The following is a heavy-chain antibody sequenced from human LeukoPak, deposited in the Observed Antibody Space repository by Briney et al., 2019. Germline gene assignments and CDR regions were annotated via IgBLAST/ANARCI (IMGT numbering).Heavy chain of an antibody. CDR1: GFTVSSNY. CDR2: IYSGGST. J-gene: IGHJ4*02. Sequence: GGSLRLSCAASGFTVSSNYMSWVRQAPGKGLEWVSVIYSGGSTYYADSVKGRFTISRDNSRNTLYLQMNSLRAEDTAVYYCARVNLGYSSEDYWGQGTLVTVSS. D-gene: IGHD5-18*01. V-gene: IGHV3-53*01. CDR3: ARVNLGYSSEDY.